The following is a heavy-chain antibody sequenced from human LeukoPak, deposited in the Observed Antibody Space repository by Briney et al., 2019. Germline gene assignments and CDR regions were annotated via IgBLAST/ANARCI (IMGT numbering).Heavy chain of an antibody. CDR1: GCTFSSYA. D-gene: IGHD2-15*01. CDR3: ARGKYCSGGSCYGPKWNYFDY. V-gene: IGHV1-69*05. Sequence: SVKVSCKASGCTFSSYAISWVRQAPGQGLEWMGVIIPIFGTANHAQKFQGRVTITTDESTSTAYMELSSLRSEDTAVYYCARGKYCSGGSCYGPKWNYFDYWGQGTLVTVSS. CDR2: IIPIFGTA. J-gene: IGHJ4*02.